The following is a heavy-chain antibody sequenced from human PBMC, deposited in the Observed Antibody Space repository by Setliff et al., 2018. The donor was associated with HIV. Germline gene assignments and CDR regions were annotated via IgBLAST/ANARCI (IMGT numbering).Heavy chain of an antibody. CDR1: GYTFSNYG. CDR3: AKQGYSDSLYAFDV. CDR2: IHPNTGST. D-gene: IGHD1-26*01. V-gene: IGHV1-2*06. Sequence: ASVKVSCKASGYTFSNYGITWVRQAPGHGLELMGRIHPNTGSTNYLQEFQGRVTITRDTSMSTVYMALTGLTSDDTAVYYCAKQGYSDSLYAFDVWGQGTMVTVS. J-gene: IGHJ3*01.